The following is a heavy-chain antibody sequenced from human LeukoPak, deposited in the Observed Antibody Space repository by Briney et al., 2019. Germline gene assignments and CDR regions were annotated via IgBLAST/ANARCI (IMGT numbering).Heavy chain of an antibody. CDR1: GLTFSDYY. Sequence: KPGGSLRLSCAASGLTFSDYYMSWIRQAPGKGLEWVSYISSSGSTIYYADSVKGRFTISRDNAKNSLYLQMNSLRAEDTAVYYCARPSSSWSHDAFDIWGQGTMVTVSS. CDR3: ARPSSSWSHDAFDI. J-gene: IGHJ3*02. V-gene: IGHV3-11*04. CDR2: ISSSGSTI. D-gene: IGHD6-13*01.